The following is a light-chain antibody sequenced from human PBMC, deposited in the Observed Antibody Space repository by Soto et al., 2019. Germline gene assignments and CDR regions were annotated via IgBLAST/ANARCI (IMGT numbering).Light chain of an antibody. CDR2: GAS. CDR1: QSVSSN. V-gene: IGKV3-15*01. Sequence: EIVMTQSPATLSMSPGERATLSCRASQSVSSNLAWYQQKPGQAPRLLIYGASTRATGIPARFSGSGSGTEFTLTISSLQSEDFAVYHCQQYNNWPETFGQGTKVDIK. CDR3: QQYNNWPET. J-gene: IGKJ1*01.